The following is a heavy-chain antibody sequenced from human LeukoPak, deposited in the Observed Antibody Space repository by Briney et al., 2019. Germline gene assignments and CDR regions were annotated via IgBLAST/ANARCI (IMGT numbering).Heavy chain of an antibody. V-gene: IGHV3-23*01. Sequence: PGGSLRLSCAASGFTFSSYAMSWVRQAPGKGLEWVSVVTGRGGSTYYADSVKGRFTISRDNSKNTLYLQMNSLRAEDTAVYYCARGLRSSPHAFDIWGQGTMVTVSS. CDR3: ARGLRSSPHAFDI. D-gene: IGHD3-3*01. J-gene: IGHJ3*02. CDR2: VTGRGGST. CDR1: GFTFSSYA.